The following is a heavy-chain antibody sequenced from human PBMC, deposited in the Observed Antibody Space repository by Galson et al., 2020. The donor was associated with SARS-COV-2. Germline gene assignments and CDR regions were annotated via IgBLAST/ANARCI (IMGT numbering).Heavy chain of an antibody. CDR2: INSVDNT. CDR3: ARVCYAPTYFDY. J-gene: IGHJ4*02. CDR1: GFTVSSNY. V-gene: IGHV3-66*01. D-gene: IGHD2-2*01. Sequence: GESLKISCAASGFTVSSNYMTWVRQAPGKGLEWVSIINSVDNTYYADSLKSRFTISRDTSKNTLYLQMNSLRAEDPSVYYCARVCYAPTYFDYWGQGTLVTVSS.